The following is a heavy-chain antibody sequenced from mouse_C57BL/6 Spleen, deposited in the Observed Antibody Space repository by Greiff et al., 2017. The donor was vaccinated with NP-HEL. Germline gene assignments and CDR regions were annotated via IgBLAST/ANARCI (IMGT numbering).Heavy chain of an antibody. CDR2: IYPGDGDT. V-gene: IGHV1-82*01. D-gene: IGHD1-1*01. CDR1: GYAFSSSW. J-gene: IGHJ3*01. CDR3: AREDTTVVGGFAY. Sequence: VQLQQSGPELVKPGASVKISCKASGYAFSSSWMNWVKQRPGKGLEWIGRIYPGDGDTNYNGKFKGKATLTADKSSSTAYMQLSSLTSEDSAVYFCAREDTTVVGGFAYWGQGTLVTVSA.